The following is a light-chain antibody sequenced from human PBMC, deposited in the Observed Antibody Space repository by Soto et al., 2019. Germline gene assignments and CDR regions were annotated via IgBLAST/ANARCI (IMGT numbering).Light chain of an antibody. V-gene: IGLV1-47*01. CDR3: ATWDWSLSGNII. Sequence: QSVLTQPPSTSGTPGQRVTIPCFGSSSNIGGNYVFWYQHLPGTAPKLLIYRNNQRPSGVPDRFSGSKSGTSASLAISGLRAEDEADYYCATWDWSLSGNIIFGGGTQLTVL. CDR2: RNN. J-gene: IGLJ7*01. CDR1: SSNIGGNY.